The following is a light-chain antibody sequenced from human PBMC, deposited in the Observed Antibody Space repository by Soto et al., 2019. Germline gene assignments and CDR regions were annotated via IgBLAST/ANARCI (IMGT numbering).Light chain of an antibody. CDR1: QSISTW. V-gene: IGKV1-5*01. Sequence: DIQMTQSPSTLSASVGDRVTITCRASQSISTWLAWYQQKPGKAPKLLIYDVSLLQSGVPSRFSGSGSGTEFILTISSLQPDDSATYYCQQYSTYWTFGPGTKVDIK. J-gene: IGKJ1*01. CDR3: QQYSTYWT. CDR2: DVS.